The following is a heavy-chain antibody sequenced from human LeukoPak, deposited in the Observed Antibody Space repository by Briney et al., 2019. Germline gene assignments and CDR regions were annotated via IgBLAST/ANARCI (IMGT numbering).Heavy chain of an antibody. CDR2: IDPSDSYT. J-gene: IGHJ4*02. Sequence: GESRRISCKGSGYSFTSYWISWVRQMPGKGLEWMGRIDPSDSYTNYSPSFQGHVTISADKSISTAYLQWSSLKASDTAMYYCASLSRYCSSTSCYLSWGQGTLVTVSS. CDR1: GYSFTSYW. CDR3: ASLSRYCSSTSCYLS. D-gene: IGHD2-2*01. V-gene: IGHV5-10-1*01.